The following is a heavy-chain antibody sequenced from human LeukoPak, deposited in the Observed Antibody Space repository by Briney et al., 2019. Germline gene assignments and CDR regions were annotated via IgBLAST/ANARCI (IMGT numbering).Heavy chain of an antibody. Sequence: ASVKVSCKASGYTFSNYYLHCVRQAPGQGLEWRGLITPTAGNTYYAHRFQGRVTMTRHTSTSTAYMELSRLKPEDTAVYYCAGDRGTVPDAFDIWGQGTMVTVSS. D-gene: IGHD1-26*01. V-gene: IGHV1-46*01. CDR1: GYTFSNYY. CDR3: AGDRGTVPDAFDI. J-gene: IGHJ3*02. CDR2: ITPTAGNT.